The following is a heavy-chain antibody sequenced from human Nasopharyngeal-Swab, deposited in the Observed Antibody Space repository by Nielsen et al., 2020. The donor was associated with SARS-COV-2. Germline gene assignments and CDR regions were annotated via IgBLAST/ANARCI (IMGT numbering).Heavy chain of an antibody. CDR3: ARDPGDSSGYYYYFDY. CDR1: GYTFTSYA. D-gene: IGHD3-22*01. V-gene: IGHV1-3*01. Sequence: ASVKVSCKASGYTFTSYAMHWVRQAPGQRLEWMGWINAGNGNTKYSQKFQGRVTITADESTSTAYMELSSLRSEDTAVYYCARDPGDSSGYYYYFDYWGQGTLVTVSS. CDR2: INAGNGNT. J-gene: IGHJ4*02.